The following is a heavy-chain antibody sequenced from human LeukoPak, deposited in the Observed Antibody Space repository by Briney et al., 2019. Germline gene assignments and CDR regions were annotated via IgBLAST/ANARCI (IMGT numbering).Heavy chain of an antibody. V-gene: IGHV3-66*01. CDR1: GFTVNSNY. J-gene: IGHJ5*02. CDR3: YYASGSYP. CDR2: IYTGGST. Sequence: GGSLRLSCAASGFTVNSNYMSWVRQAPGKGLEWVSLIYTGGSTYYADSVKGRFIISRDNSKNTVYLQMNSLRVEDTSVYCCYYASGSYPWGQGTLVTVSS. D-gene: IGHD3-10*01.